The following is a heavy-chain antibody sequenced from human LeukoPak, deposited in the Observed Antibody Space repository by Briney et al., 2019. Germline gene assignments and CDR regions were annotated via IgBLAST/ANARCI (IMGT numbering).Heavy chain of an antibody. CDR3: ARGNTEITIFGVVIIPDYFDY. J-gene: IGHJ4*02. CDR1: GDSVSNNSAA. CDR2: TYYRSKWYN. D-gene: IGHD3-3*01. Sequence: SQTLSLTCAISGDSVSNNSAARNWIRQSPSRGLEWLGRTYYRSKWYNDYAVSAKSRITINPDTSKNQFSLQLSTVTPEDTAVYYCARGNTEITIFGVVIIPDYFDYWGQGTLVTVSS. V-gene: IGHV6-1*01.